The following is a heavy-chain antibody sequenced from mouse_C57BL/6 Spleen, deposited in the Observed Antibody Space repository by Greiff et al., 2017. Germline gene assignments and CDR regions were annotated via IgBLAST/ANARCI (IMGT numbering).Heavy chain of an antibody. CDR1: GYTFTSYW. Sequence: VQLQQPGAELVKPGASVKLSCKASGYTFTSYWMHWVKQRPGRGLEWIGRIDPNSGGTKYNEKFKSKATLTVDKPSSTAYMQLSSRTSDDSAVYYCARSNFYYGSRRSFNYFDYWGQGTTLTVSS. CDR3: ARSNFYYGSRRSFNYFDY. CDR2: IDPNSGGT. V-gene: IGHV1-72*01. J-gene: IGHJ2*01. D-gene: IGHD1-1*01.